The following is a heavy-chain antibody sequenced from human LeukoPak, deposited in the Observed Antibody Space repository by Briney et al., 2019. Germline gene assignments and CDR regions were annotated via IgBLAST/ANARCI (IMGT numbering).Heavy chain of an antibody. D-gene: IGHD6-19*01. CDR2: ISSSSSII. Sequence: GGSLRLSCAASGFTFSSYAMNWVRQAPGKGLEWVSYISSSSSIINYAESVRGRFTISRDNAKNLLYLQMNSLRAEDTAVYYCARLFRGWSLEDVWGQGTTVTVSS. V-gene: IGHV3-48*04. CDR3: ARLFRGWSLEDV. J-gene: IGHJ6*02. CDR1: GFTFSSYA.